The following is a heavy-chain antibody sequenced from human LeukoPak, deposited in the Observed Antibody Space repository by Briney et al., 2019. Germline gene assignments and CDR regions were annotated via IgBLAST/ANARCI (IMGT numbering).Heavy chain of an antibody. CDR1: GYSISSGYY. D-gene: IGHD1-26*01. CDR2: IYHSGST. V-gene: IGHV4-38-2*02. Sequence: SETLSLTCTVSGYSISSGYYWGWIRQPPGKGLEWNGSIYHSGSTYYNPSLKSRVTISVDTSKNQFSLKLSSVTAADTAVYYCARPIVGATPSFDYWGQGTLVTVSS. J-gene: IGHJ4*02. CDR3: ARPIVGATPSFDY.